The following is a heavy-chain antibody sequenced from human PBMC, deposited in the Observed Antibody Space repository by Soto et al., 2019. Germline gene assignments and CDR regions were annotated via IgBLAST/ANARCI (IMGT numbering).Heavy chain of an antibody. CDR2: IRDDGSAT. V-gene: IGHV3-30*02. CDR1: RFSFSDYG. CDR3: ATSTLTDAFDI. Sequence: QVQLVESGGGVVQPGGSRRLSCEASRFSFSDYGMHWVRQAPGKGLEWVAIIRDDGSATYYSDSVKGRFAISRDNSKNTLYLQMNRLRAEDTAVYYCATSTLTDAFDIWGQGTMVSVSS. D-gene: IGHD2-15*01. J-gene: IGHJ3*02.